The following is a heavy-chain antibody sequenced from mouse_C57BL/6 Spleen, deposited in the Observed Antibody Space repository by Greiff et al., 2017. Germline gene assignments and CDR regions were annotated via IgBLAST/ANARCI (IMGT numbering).Heavy chain of an antibody. CDR1: GYTFTSYW. Sequence: VQLQQPGAELVKPGASVKMSCKASGYTFTSYWITWVKQRPGQGLEWIGDIYPGSGSTKYNEKFKSKATLTVDTSSSTAYMQLSSLTSEDSAVYYCARIPIYYDYDEGDYWGQGTTLTVSS. J-gene: IGHJ2*01. CDR3: ARIPIYYDYDEGDY. D-gene: IGHD2-4*01. V-gene: IGHV1-55*01. CDR2: IYPGSGST.